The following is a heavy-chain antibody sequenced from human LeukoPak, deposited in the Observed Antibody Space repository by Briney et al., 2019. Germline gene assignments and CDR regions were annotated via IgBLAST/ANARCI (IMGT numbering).Heavy chain of an antibody. V-gene: IGHV4-4*02. CDR3: ARVVAARPPYYYYYYMDV. D-gene: IGHD6-6*01. Sequence: PWGTLSLTCAVSGGSISSSKWGSGVRAPRGRGGGGLGKIYHSGSTNYNPSLKSRVTISVDKSKTQFSLKLSSVTAAHTAVYYCARVVAARPPYYYYYYMDVWGKGTTVTVSS. CDR1: GGSISSSKW. J-gene: IGHJ6*03. CDR2: IYHSGST.